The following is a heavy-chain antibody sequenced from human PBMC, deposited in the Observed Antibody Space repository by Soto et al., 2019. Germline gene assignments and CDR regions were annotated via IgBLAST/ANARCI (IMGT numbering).Heavy chain of an antibody. D-gene: IGHD3-22*01. V-gene: IGHV1-18*04. Sequence: ASVKVSCKASGYTFTSYGISWVRQAPGQGLEWMGWISAYNGNTNYAQKLQGRVTMTTDTSTSTAYMELRSLRSDDTAVYYCARAPSYYYDSSANNWFDPWGQGTLVTVSS. CDR1: GYTFTSYG. J-gene: IGHJ5*02. CDR3: ARAPSYYYDSSANNWFDP. CDR2: ISAYNGNT.